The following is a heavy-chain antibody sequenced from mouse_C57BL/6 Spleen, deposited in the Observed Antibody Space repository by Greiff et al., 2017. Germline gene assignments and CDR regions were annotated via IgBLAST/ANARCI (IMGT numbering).Heavy chain of an antibody. CDR2: IYPSDSET. CDR1: GYTFTSYW. D-gene: IGHD1-1*01. Sequence: VQLQQPGAELVRPGSSVKLSCKASGYTFTSYWMDWVKQRPGQGLEWIGNIYPSDSETHYNQKFKDKATLTVDKSSSTAYMQLSSLTSEDSAVYYCARYGSNYEDYWGQGTTLTVSS. CDR3: ARYGSNYEDY. J-gene: IGHJ2*01. V-gene: IGHV1-61*01.